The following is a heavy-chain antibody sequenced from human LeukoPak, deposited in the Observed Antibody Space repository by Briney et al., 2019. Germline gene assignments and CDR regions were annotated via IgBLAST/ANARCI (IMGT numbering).Heavy chain of an antibody. D-gene: IGHD6-6*01. Sequence: SETLSLTCTISGGSISSYYWSWIRQPPGKGLEWIGYIYYTGSTNHNPSLKSRVTISVDTSKNQFSLKLSSVTAADTAVYYCARGRRIAARRGGFDYWGQGTLVTVSS. CDR3: ARGRRIAARRGGFDY. V-gene: IGHV4-59*12. CDR2: IYYTGST. J-gene: IGHJ4*02. CDR1: GGSISSYY.